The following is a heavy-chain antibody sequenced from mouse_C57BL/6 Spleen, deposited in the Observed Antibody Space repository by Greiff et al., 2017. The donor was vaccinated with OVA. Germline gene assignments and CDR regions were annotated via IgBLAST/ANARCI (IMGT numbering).Heavy chain of an antibody. J-gene: IGHJ2*01. D-gene: IGHD2-4*01. CDR3: ARSGYDYDGGFDY. CDR1: GYTFTSYW. Sequence: QVQLQQPGAELVMPGASVKLSCKASGYTFTSYWMHWVKQRPGQGLEWIGEIDPSDSYTNYNQKFKGKSTLTVDQSSSTAYMQLSSLTSEDAAVYYCARSGYDYDGGFDYWGQGTTLTVSS. V-gene: IGHV1-69*01. CDR2: IDPSDSYT.